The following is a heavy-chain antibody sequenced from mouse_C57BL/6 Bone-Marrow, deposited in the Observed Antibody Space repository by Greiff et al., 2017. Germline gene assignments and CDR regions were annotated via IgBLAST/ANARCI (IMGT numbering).Heavy chain of an antibody. CDR1: GYTFTSYW. J-gene: IGHJ2*01. CDR2: IDPSDSYT. V-gene: IGHV1-69*01. D-gene: IGHD2-1*01. Sequence: VQLQQPGAELVMPGASVKLSCKASGYTFTSYWMHWVKQRPGQGLEWIGEIDPSDSYTNYNQKFKGKSTLTVDKSSSTAYMQISSLTSEDSAVYYYALYPYYFDYWGQGTTLTVSS. CDR3: ALYPYYFDY.